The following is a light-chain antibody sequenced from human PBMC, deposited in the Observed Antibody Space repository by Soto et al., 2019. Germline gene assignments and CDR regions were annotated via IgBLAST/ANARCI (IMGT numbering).Light chain of an antibody. CDR2: EVN. CDR3: NSYTSSSTRV. Sequence: QSALTQPASVSGSPGQSITISCTGTSSDVGGYNYVSWYQQHPGKAPKLMIYEVNNRPSGVSNRFSGSESGNTASLTISGLQAEDEADYYCNSYTSSSTRVFGGGTKLTVL. J-gene: IGLJ2*01. CDR1: SSDVGGYNY. V-gene: IGLV2-14*01.